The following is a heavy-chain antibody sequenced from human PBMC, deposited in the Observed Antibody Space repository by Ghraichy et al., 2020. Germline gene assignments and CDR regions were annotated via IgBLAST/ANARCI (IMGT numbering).Heavy chain of an antibody. J-gene: IGHJ4*02. CDR1: GFTFSSYS. D-gene: IGHD4-17*01. CDR3: ARIYGDYQGDDY. CDR2: ISSSSSYI. V-gene: IGHV3-21*01. Sequence: GGSLRLSCAASGFTFSSYSMNWVRQAPGKGLEWVSSISSSSSYIYYADSVKGRFTISRDNAKNSLYLQMNSLRAEDTAVYYCARIYGDYQGDDYWGQGTLVTVSS.